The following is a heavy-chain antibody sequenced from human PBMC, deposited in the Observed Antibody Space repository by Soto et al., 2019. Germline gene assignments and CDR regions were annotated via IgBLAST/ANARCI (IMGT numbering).Heavy chain of an antibody. CDR2: FDPEDGET. CDR1: GYTLTELS. Sequence: ASVKVSCKVSGYTLTELSMHWVRQAPGKGLEWMGGFDPEDGETIYAQKFQGRVTMTEDTSTDTAYMELSSLRSEDTAVYYCATRLGYCSSTSCSYYFDYWGQGTLVTVSS. J-gene: IGHJ4*02. D-gene: IGHD2-2*01. V-gene: IGHV1-24*01. CDR3: ATRLGYCSSTSCSYYFDY.